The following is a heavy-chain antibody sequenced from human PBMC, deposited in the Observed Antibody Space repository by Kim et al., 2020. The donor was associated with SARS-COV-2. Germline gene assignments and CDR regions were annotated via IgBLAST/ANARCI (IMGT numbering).Heavy chain of an antibody. CDR2: ISFSGNTI. J-gene: IGHJ2*01. V-gene: IGHV3-11*04. D-gene: IGHD3-9*01. Sequence: GGSLRLSCAASGFSFRDSDMTWIRQAPGKGLEWVSYISFSGNTIYYADSVKGRFTISRDNAETSLFLQMNNLRVEDTAVYYCAKSYYDIISGNSWYFDLWGRGTLVTVSS. CDR1: GFSFRDSD. CDR3: AKSYYDIISGNSWYFDL.